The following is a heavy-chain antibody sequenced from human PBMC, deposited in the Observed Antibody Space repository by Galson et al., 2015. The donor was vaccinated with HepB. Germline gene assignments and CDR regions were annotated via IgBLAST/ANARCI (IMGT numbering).Heavy chain of an antibody. CDR2: IYSGGST. CDR1: GFTVSSNY. J-gene: IGHJ4*02. D-gene: IGHD3-10*01. V-gene: IGHV3-66*02. CDR3: ARGGGVLWFGELTFDY. Sequence: LRLSCAASGFTVSSNYMSWVRQAPGKGLEWVSVIYSGGSTYYADSVKGRFTISRDNSKNTLYLQMNGLRAEDTAVYYCARGGGVLWFGELTFDYWGQGTLVTVSS.